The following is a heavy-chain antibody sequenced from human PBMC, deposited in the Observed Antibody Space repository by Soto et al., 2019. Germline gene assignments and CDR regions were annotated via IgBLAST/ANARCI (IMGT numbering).Heavy chain of an antibody. CDR2: IIPIFGAP. Sequence: QVHLLQSGAEVKKPGSSVKVSCKASGGSFGSVAFNWVRQAPGQGLEWMGGIIPIFGAPTYAQRFQGRVTRSADKSTTTVFMELNILRSEDTAVYSCANMRMAVGGTAPYSYDMDVWGQGTTVIVSS. V-gene: IGHV1-69*06. CDR1: GGSFGSVA. CDR3: ANMRMAVGGTAPYSYDMDV. J-gene: IGHJ6*02. D-gene: IGHD6-19*01.